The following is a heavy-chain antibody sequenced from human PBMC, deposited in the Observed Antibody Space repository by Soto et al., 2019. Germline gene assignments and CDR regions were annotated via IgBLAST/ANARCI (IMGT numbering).Heavy chain of an antibody. Sequence: GESLKISCKGSGYSFTSYWISWVRQMPGKGLEWTGRIDPSDSYTNYSPSFQGHVTISADRSISTAYLQWSSLKASDTAMYYCARRGLLVDYYGMDVWGQGTTVTVSS. CDR2: IDPSDSYT. J-gene: IGHJ6*02. D-gene: IGHD2-8*01. CDR1: GYSFTSYW. V-gene: IGHV5-10-1*01. CDR3: ARRGLLVDYYGMDV.